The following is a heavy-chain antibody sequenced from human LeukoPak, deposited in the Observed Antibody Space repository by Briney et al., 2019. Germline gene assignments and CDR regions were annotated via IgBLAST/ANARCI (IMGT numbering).Heavy chain of an antibody. J-gene: IGHJ4*02. D-gene: IGHD6-19*01. CDR2: IYYSGST. V-gene: IGHV4-39*01. Sequence: SETLSLTCTVSGGSLSSSSYYWGWIRQPPGKGLEWIGSIYYSGSTYYNPSLKSRVTISVDTSKNQFSLKLSSVTAADTAVYYCAIPVAGPLYFDYWGQGTLVTVSS. CDR3: AIPVAGPLYFDY. CDR1: GGSLSSSSYY.